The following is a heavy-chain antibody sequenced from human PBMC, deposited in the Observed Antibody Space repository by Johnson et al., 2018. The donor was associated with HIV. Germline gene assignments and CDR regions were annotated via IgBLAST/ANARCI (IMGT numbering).Heavy chain of an antibody. J-gene: IGHJ3*02. CDR2: IYSGGDT. CDR3: ARSKLQILAPDAFDI. CDR1: GFNVSDNY. Sequence: VQLVESGGGLVQPGGSLGLSCAASGFNVSDNYMNWVRQAPGKGLEWVSIIYSGGDTNYADSVKGRFTISRDSSINALYLQIDTLRVEDTAVYYCARSKLQILAPDAFDIWGQGTMVTVSS. D-gene: IGHD5-24*01. V-gene: IGHV3-53*01.